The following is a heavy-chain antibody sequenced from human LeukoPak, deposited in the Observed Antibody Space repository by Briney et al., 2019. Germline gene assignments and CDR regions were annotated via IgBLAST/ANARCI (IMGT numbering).Heavy chain of an antibody. CDR3: GRGGYDFWSGRYGMDV. V-gene: IGHV3-21*01. CDR2: ISSSSSYI. J-gene: IGHJ6*02. D-gene: IGHD3-3*01. CDR1: GFTFSSYS. Sequence: GGSLRLSCAASGFTFSSYSMNWVRQAPGKGLEWVSSISSSSSYIYYADSVKGRFTISRDNAKNSLYLQMNSLRAEDTAVYYCGRGGYDFWSGRYGMDVWGQGTTVTVSS.